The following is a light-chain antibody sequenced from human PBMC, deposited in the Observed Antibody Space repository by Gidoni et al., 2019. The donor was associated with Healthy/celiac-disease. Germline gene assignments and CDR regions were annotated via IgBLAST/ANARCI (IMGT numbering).Light chain of an antibody. CDR2: GAS. J-gene: IGKJ4*01. Sequence: EIVLTQSPGTLSLSPGERATLSCRASQSVSSSYLAWYQQKPGQAPRLLIYGASSRATGIPDRFSGSGSGTDFTLTISRLEPEDFAVSYCQQYGSSPLTFGAGTKVE. CDR1: QSVSSSY. CDR3: QQYGSSPLT. V-gene: IGKV3-20*01.